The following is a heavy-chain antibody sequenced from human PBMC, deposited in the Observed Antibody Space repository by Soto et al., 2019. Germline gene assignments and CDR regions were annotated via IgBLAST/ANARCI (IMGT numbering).Heavy chain of an antibody. CDR2: VFHMGGT. V-gene: IGHV4-59*01. CDR3: ARFTYKSGFNWLDP. Sequence: SETLSLTCTVSGASISSDYWSWIRQSPGKGLEWIGYVFHMGGTDYNPSLKSRVTISIDKSKNHFSLNLRSVTAADTAVYFCARFTYKSGFNWLDPWGQGTQVTVSS. D-gene: IGHD5-12*01. J-gene: IGHJ5*02. CDR1: GASISSDY.